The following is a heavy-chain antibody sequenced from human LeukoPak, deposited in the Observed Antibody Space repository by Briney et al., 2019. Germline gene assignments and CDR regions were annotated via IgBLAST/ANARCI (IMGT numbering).Heavy chain of an antibody. J-gene: IGHJ4*02. CDR3: ARERSSTSVDY. CDR1: GFTFSDYY. CDR2: ISRSGSTI. Sequence: GGSLRLSCAASGFTFSDYYMSWIRQAPGKGLEWVSYISRSGSTIYYADSVKGRFTISRDNAKNSLYLQMNSLRAEDTAVYYCARERSSTSVDYWGQGTLVTVSS. D-gene: IGHD2-2*01. V-gene: IGHV3-11*04.